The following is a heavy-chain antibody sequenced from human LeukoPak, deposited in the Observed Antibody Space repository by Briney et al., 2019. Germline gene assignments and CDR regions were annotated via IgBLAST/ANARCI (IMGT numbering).Heavy chain of an antibody. CDR1: GFTFSDYT. J-gene: IGHJ6*03. Sequence: GGSLRLSCTASGFTFSDYTMSWVRQAPAKGLEWVGVIRSKTYGGTTEYAASMKGKITISRDDSKNIAYLQTNSLTTEDTAVYYCTRDVLLWPGDVWGKGTTVTASS. CDR3: TRDVLLWPGDV. D-gene: IGHD3-10*01. V-gene: IGHV3-49*04. CDR2: IRSKTYGGTT.